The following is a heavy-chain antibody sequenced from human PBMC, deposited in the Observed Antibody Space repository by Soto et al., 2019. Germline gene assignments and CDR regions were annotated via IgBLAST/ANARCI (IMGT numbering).Heavy chain of an antibody. V-gene: IGHV1-69*06. CDR2: IIPIFGTA. CDR3: ARERYCSSTSCLGMDV. Sequence: GASLKVSCKASGCTFSSYAISWVRRAPGQGLEWMGGIIPIFGTANYAQKFQGRVTITADKSTSTAYMELSSLRSEDTAVYYCARERYCSSTSCLGMDVWGQGTTVTVSS. CDR1: GCTFSSYA. J-gene: IGHJ6*02. D-gene: IGHD2-2*01.